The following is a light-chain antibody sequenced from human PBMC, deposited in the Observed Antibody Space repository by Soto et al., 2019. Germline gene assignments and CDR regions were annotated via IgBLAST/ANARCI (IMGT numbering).Light chain of an antibody. Sequence: QSVLTQPASVSGSPGQSITISCTGTSSDVGGYNYVSWYQQHPGKAPKFMIYEVSNRPSGVSNRFSGSKSGNTASLTISGLQAEDEADYYCSSYTSPLVFGGGTKLTVL. CDR3: SSYTSPLV. J-gene: IGLJ3*02. CDR2: EVS. CDR1: SSDVGGYNY. V-gene: IGLV2-14*01.